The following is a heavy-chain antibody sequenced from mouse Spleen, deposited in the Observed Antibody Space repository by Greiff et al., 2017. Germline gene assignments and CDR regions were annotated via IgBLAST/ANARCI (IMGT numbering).Heavy chain of an antibody. J-gene: IGHJ1*01. V-gene: IGHV5-17*01. Sequence: EVHLVESGGGLVKPGGSLKLSCAASGFTFSDYGMHWVRQAPEKGLEWVAYISSGSSTIYYADTVKGRFTISRDNAKNTLFLQMTSLRSEDTAMYYCARRTTVVEDWYFDVWGAGTTVTVSS. CDR2: ISSGSSTI. CDR1: GFTFSDYG. D-gene: IGHD1-1*01. CDR3: ARRTTVVEDWYFDV.